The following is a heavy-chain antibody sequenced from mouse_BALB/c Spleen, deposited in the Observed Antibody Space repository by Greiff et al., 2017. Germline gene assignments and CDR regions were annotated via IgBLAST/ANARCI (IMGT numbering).Heavy chain of an antibody. CDR2: INPYNGDT. CDR1: GYSFTGYF. Sequence: VQLQQSGPELVKPGASVKISCKASGYSFTGYFMNWVMQSHGKSLEWIGRINPYNGDTFYNQKFKGKATLTVDKSSSTAHMELRSLASEDSAVYYCARSTMITTDYAMDYWGQGTSVTVSS. D-gene: IGHD2-4*01. CDR3: ARSTMITTDYAMDY. J-gene: IGHJ4*01. V-gene: IGHV1-20*02.